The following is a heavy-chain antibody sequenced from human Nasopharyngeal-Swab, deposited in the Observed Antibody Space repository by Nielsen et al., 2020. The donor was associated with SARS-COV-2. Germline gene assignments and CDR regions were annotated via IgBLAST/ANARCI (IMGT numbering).Heavy chain of an antibody. D-gene: IGHD6-19*01. J-gene: IGHJ5*02. CDR2: IKQDGSEK. CDR3: AKYTSGWGWFDP. V-gene: IGHV3-7*03. Sequence: GESLKISCAASGFTFSSYWMSWVRQAPGKGLEWVAKIKQDGSEKYYVDSVKGRFTISRDNAKNSLYLQLNSLRAEDTAMYYCAKYTSGWGWFDPWGLGTLVTVSS. CDR1: GFTFSSYW.